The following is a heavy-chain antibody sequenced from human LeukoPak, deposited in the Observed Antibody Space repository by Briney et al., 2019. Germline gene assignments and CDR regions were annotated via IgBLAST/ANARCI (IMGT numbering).Heavy chain of an antibody. CDR1: GGTFSSYA. CDR3: ATRDGYNSYFDY. Sequence: SVKVSCKASGGTFSSYAISWVRQAPGQGLEWMGGIIPIFGTANYAQKFQGRVTITADESTSTAYMELSSLRSEDTAVYYCATRDGYNSYFDYWGQGTLVTVSS. D-gene: IGHD5-24*01. J-gene: IGHJ4*02. CDR2: IIPIFGTA. V-gene: IGHV1-69*13.